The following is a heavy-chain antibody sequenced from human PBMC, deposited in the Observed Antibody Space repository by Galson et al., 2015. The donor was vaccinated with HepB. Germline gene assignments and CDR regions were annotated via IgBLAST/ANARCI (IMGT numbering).Heavy chain of an antibody. Sequence: ETLSLTCSVSGGSVTRTTYYCGWIRQPPGKGLEWIGSVYYSGSTYYNPSLKSRVSISIDTSKNQFSLKVRSVTAADTAVYYCVRHQLGHGYGSDDWGQGTLVTVSS. CDR2: VYYSGST. J-gene: IGHJ4*02. D-gene: IGHD3-10*01. CDR1: GGSVTRTTYY. CDR3: VRHQLGHGYGSDD. V-gene: IGHV4-39*01.